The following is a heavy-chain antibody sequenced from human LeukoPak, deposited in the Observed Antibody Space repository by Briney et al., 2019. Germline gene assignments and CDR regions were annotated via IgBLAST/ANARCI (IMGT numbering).Heavy chain of an antibody. CDR2: ISGSGGST. V-gene: IGHV3-23*01. Sequence: GRSLRLSCAVSGLTVSSNYMSWVRQAPGKGLKWVSSISGSGGSTFYADSAKGRITISRDHAKNTPYRQMNSLNAEVTAVYYCAKGGYSSGCYFYYYMVVWGEGTTVTVSS. CDR3: AKGGYSSGCYFYYYMVV. D-gene: IGHD5-18*01. CDR1: GLTVSSNY. J-gene: IGHJ6*03.